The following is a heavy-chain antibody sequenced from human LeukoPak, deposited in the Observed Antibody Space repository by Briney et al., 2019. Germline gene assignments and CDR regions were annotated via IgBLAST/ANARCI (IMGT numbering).Heavy chain of an antibody. CDR1: GVPISSRSYY. CDR3: ARSKATVTLNWFDP. Sequence: SETLSLTCSVSGVPISSRSYYWSWIRQPPGKGLEWIGYIYYSGSTNYNPSLKSRVTISVDTSKNQFSLKLSSVTAADTAVYYCARSKATVTLNWFDPWGQGTLVTVSS. V-gene: IGHV4-61*05. J-gene: IGHJ5*02. CDR2: IYYSGST. D-gene: IGHD4-17*01.